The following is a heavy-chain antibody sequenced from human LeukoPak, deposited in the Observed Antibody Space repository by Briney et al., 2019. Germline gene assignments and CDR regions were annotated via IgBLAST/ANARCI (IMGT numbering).Heavy chain of an antibody. V-gene: IGHV1-2*02. Sequence: ASVKVSCKASGYTFTGYYMHWVRQAPGQGLEWMGWINPNSGGTNYAQKFQGRVTMTRDTSISTAYMELSSLRSEDTAVYYCARVEAPYSSSSFYCYYYMDVWGKGTTVTVSS. J-gene: IGHJ6*03. CDR1: GYTFTGYY. CDR2: INPNSGGT. D-gene: IGHD6-6*01. CDR3: ARVEAPYSSSSFYCYYYMDV.